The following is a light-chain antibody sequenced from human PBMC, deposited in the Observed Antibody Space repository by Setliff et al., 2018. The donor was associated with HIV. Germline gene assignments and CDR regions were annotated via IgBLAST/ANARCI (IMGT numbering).Light chain of an antibody. CDR3: CSYAGSSTPYG. CDR2: DVT. V-gene: IGLV2-23*02. CDR1: SSDVGGYNY. Sequence: QSVLTQPASVSGSPGQSITISCTGTSSDVGGYNYVSWYQQHPGKAPKLMIYDVTKRPSGVSNRFSGSKSGNTASLTISGLQAEDEADYYCCSYAGSSTPYGFGTGTKVTV. J-gene: IGLJ1*01.